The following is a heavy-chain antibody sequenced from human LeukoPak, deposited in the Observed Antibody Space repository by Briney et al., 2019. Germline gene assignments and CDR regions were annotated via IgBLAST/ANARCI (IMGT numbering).Heavy chain of an antibody. CDR3: ARLFHPALSGNYPFDY. J-gene: IGHJ4*02. CDR2: IYYSGST. V-gene: IGHV4-59*01. Sequence: SETLSLTCTVSGGSLNSYYLSWIQQPPGKGLEWIAYIYYSGSTSYKPSLKSRVTISVDTSKNQFSLKLNSVTAADTAMYYCARLFHPALSGNYPFDYWGQGTLVTVSS. CDR1: GGSLNSYY. D-gene: IGHD1-26*01.